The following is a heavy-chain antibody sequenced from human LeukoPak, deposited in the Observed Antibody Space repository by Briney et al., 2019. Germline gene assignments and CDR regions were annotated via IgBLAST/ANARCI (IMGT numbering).Heavy chain of an antibody. CDR1: GYTFTSYY. J-gene: IGHJ4*02. CDR3: ARDLIKSPPGGTFDY. CDR2: INPSGGST. Sequence: ASVKVSCKASGYTFTSYYMHWVRQAPGQGLEWMGIINPSGGSTSYAQKFQGRVTMTRGMSTSTVYMELSSLRSEDTAVYYCARDLIKSPPGGTFDYWGQGTLVTVSS. V-gene: IGHV1-46*01. D-gene: IGHD3-16*01.